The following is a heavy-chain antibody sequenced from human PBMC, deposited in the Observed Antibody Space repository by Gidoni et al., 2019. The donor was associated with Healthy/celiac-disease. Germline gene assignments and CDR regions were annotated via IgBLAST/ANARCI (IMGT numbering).Heavy chain of an antibody. CDR3: ARDSRRCLYSSGWYERLEYFQH. D-gene: IGHD6-19*01. Sequence: APGKGLEWVSSISSSSSYISYADSVKGRFTISRDNAKTSLYLQMNSLRAEDTAVYYCARDSRRCLYSSGWYERLEYFQHWGQGTMVTVSS. CDR2: ISSSSSYI. J-gene: IGHJ1*01. V-gene: IGHV3-21*01.